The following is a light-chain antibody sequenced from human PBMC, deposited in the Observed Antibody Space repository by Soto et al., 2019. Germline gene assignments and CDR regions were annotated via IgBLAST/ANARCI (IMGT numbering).Light chain of an antibody. V-gene: IGLV2-14*01. CDR2: EVT. Sequence: QSALTQPASVSGSPGQSITVSCTGTSSDIGGYNYVSWYQQHPGKAPKLIIFEVTNRPSGVSDRFSGSKSGNTASLTISGLQADDEGDSYCSSYTCTSSIYVFGTGTKVTV. J-gene: IGLJ1*01. CDR1: SSDIGGYNY. CDR3: SSYTCTSSIYV.